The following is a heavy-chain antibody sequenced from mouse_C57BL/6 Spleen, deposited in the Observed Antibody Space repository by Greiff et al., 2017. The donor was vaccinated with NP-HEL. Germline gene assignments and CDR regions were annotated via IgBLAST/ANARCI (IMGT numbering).Heavy chain of an antibody. CDR3: ARELTTVPYYFDY. V-gene: IGHV5-4*01. CDR1: GFTFSSYA. J-gene: IGHJ2*01. D-gene: IGHD1-1*01. CDR2: ISDGGSYT. Sequence: DVHLVESGGGLVKPGGSLKLSCAASGFTFSSYAMSWVRQTPEKRLEWVATISDGGSYTYYPDNVKGRFTISRDNAKNNLYLQMSHLKSEDTAMYYCARELTTVPYYFDYWGQGTTLTVSS.